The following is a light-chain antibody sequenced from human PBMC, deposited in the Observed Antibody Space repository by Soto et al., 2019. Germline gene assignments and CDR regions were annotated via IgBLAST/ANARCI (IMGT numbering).Light chain of an antibody. CDR2: AAS. V-gene: IGKV3-20*01. J-gene: IGKJ5*01. CDR3: QQYGGSPIT. CDR1: QSVSSNF. Sequence: EIVLTQCPGTLSLSPGERATLSCRASQSVSSNFLAWFQQQPGQAPRLLVYAASSRVTGIPDRFSGSGSGTDFTLTISRLEPEDFAVYYCQQYGGSPITFGQGTRLEIK.